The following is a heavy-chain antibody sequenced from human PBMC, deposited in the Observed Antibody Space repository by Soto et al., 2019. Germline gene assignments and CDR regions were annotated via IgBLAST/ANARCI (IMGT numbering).Heavy chain of an antibody. Sequence: PGGSLRLSCAASGFTFRTYYMHWVRQAPCKGLESVALISYDGNDKHHSDSVKGRFTISRDNSRNTLYLQMNSLRAEDTAVYYCAKARVRGVKYFGNCGQGNLFTVCS. V-gene: IGHV3-30*18. CDR3: AKARVRGVKYFGN. D-gene: IGHD3-10*01. CDR1: GFTFRTYY. CDR2: ISYDGNDK. J-gene: IGHJ4*02.